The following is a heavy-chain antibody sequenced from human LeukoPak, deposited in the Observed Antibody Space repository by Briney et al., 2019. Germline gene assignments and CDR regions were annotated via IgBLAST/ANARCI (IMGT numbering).Heavy chain of an antibody. CDR3: ARARGYSGYDWGFDY. J-gene: IGHJ4*02. Sequence: PSETLSLTCTVSGGSISSSTYYWGWIRQPPGRGLEWIGTIYHSGSTYYNPSLKSRLTISVDTSNNQFSLRLSSVTAADTAVYYCARARGYSGYDWGFDYWGQGTLVTVSS. V-gene: IGHV4-39*01. CDR1: GGSISSSTYY. D-gene: IGHD5-12*01. CDR2: IYHSGST.